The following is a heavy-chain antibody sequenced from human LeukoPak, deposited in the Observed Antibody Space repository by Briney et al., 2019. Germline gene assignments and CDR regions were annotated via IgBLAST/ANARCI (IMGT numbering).Heavy chain of an antibody. CDR1: GGTFSSYT. D-gene: IGHD1-1*01. Sequence: SVKVSCKASGGTFSSYTISWVRRAPGQGLEWMGRIIPILGIANYAQKFQGRVTITADKSTSTAYMELSSLRSEDTAVYYCARDPGGNDDVYWGQGTLVTVSS. CDR3: ARDPGGNDDVY. CDR2: IIPILGIA. J-gene: IGHJ4*02. V-gene: IGHV1-69*04.